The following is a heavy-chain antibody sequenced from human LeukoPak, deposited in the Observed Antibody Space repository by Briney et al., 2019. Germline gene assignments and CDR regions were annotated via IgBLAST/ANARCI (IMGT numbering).Heavy chain of an antibody. D-gene: IGHD2-21*02. CDR1: GFTFSSYG. CDR3: AKLVPASGY. V-gene: IGHV3-23*01. CDR2: ITTSGGYT. Sequence: GRSLRLSCAASGFTFSSYGMHWVRQAPGKGLEWVSSITTSGGYTFYADSVKGRFTISRDNSKNTLYLQMNSLRAEDTAVYYCAKLVPASGYWGQGTLVTVSS. J-gene: IGHJ4*02.